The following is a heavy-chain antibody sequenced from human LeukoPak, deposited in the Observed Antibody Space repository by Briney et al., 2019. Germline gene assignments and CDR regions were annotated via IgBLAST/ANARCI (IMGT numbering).Heavy chain of an antibody. CDR2: LGSTISYI. Sequence: GGSLRLSFAASGFTFSSYRMKWVRQGPGRGRAWVSFLGSTISYISYADSVKGRFTNSSDNAKNTLYLQMNSLRAEDTAVYYCAREGYYSGLDVWGQGTTVTVSS. V-gene: IGHV3-21*06. J-gene: IGHJ6*02. CDR3: AREGYYSGLDV. D-gene: IGHD2-21*01. CDR1: GFTFSSYR.